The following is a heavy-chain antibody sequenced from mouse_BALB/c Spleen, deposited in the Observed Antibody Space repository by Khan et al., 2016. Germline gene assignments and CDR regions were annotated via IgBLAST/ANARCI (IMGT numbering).Heavy chain of an antibody. CDR1: GDSITSGY. J-gene: IGHJ2*01. V-gene: IGHV3-8*02. CDR3: ASMLTTDYFDY. Sequence: EVQLQESGPSLVKPSQTLSLTCSVTGDSITSGYWNWIRKFPGNKLEYMGYISYSGSTYYNTYLKSRISITRDTSKNPYYLQWNSVTAEDTATYYGASMLTTDYFDYWGQGTTLTVSS. CDR2: ISYSGST.